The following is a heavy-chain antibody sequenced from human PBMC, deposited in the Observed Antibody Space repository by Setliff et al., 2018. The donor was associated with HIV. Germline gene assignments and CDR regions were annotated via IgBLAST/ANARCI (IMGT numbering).Heavy chain of an antibody. CDR2: IPHNGGT. D-gene: IGHD4-17*01. CDR3: ARYSTLTTNFDY. CDR1: GYSIGSGSF. V-gene: IGHV4-38-2*01. J-gene: IGHJ4*01. Sequence: PSETLSLTCAVSGYSIGSGSFWGWIRQPPGKGLEWIATIPHNGGTYYNPDPSLTGRVTISVDTSNNQFSLNLAFVTAADTAVYYCARYSTLTTNFDYWGHGTLVTVAS.